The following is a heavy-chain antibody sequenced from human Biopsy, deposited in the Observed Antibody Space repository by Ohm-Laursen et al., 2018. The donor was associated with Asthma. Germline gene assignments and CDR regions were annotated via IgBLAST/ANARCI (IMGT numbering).Heavy chain of an antibody. CDR3: ASDFPKDYVRYNFQF. CDR2: HDHEEGGT. D-gene: IGHD4-17*01. J-gene: IGHJ4*02. Sequence: ASVKVSYKISGYSLTDLSMHWVRQAPGQGLGWMGGHDHEEGGTVNARRFQGRVTMTEDTSTDTAYMELSSLSSDDTAVYYCASDFPKDYVRYNFQFWGQGTLVTVSS. V-gene: IGHV1-24*01. CDR1: GYSLTDLS.